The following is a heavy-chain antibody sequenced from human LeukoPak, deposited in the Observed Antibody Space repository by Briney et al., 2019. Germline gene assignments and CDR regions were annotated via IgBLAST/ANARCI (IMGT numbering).Heavy chain of an antibody. V-gene: IGHV4-39*07. J-gene: IGHJ4*02. Sequence: SSETLSLTCAVSGDSISYHNYYWDWIRQPPGKGLEWIGTVYYTGNTYYNPSLKSRVAISVDTSKNQFSLQLTSMTAADTAVYYCARALDPLDYWGQGTLVTVSS. CDR3: ARALDPLDY. D-gene: IGHD2-2*03. CDR1: GDSISYHNYY. CDR2: VYYTGNT.